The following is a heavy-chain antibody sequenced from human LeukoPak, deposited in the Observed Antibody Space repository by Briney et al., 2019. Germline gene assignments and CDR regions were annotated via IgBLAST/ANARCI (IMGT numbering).Heavy chain of an antibody. J-gene: IGHJ4*02. CDR1: GFTFSSYG. V-gene: IGHV3-33*08. CDR3: ARDTAQGSSWFIFDY. Sequence: GRSLRLSCAASGFTFSSYGMHWVRQAPGKGLEWVAVIWYDGSNKYYADSVKGRFTISRDNSKNTVYLQMNSLRVEDTAVYYCARDTAQGSSWFIFDYWGQGTLVTVSS. D-gene: IGHD6-13*01. CDR2: IWYDGSNK.